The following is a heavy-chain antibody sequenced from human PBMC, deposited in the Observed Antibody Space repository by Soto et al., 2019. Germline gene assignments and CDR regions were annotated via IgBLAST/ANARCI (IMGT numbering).Heavy chain of an antibody. CDR2: IKRKADVGTT. Sequence: EVQLVESGGGFVKPGGSLRLSCAASGFTFNNAWMSWVRQAPGKGLEWVGRIKRKADVGTTAYAAAVQGRFTISRDDSRDTLYLQMNNLKIEDTAVYYFSTLDSSSSGGGGGQGTLVTVSS. D-gene: IGHD6-6*01. CDR3: STLDSSSSGGG. CDR1: GFTFNNAW. V-gene: IGHV3-15*01. J-gene: IGHJ4*02.